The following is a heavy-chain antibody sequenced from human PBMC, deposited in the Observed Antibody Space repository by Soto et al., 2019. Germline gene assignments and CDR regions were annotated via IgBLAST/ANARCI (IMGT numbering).Heavy chain of an antibody. Sequence: SQTLALPCGISGDSVSSNSSACNFIRQSPSRGLEWLGRTYYRSKWYNDYAVSVKSRITINPDTSKNQFSLQLNSVTPEDTAVYYCARDPIAAAGREVNYGMDVWGQGTTVTVSS. CDR3: ARDPIAAAGREVNYGMDV. CDR1: GDSVSSNSSA. J-gene: IGHJ6*02. D-gene: IGHD6-13*01. CDR2: TYYRSKWYN. V-gene: IGHV6-1*01.